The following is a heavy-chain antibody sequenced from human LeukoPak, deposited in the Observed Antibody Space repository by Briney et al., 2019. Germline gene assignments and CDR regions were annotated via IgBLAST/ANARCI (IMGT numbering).Heavy chain of an antibody. V-gene: IGHV4-34*01. CDR1: GGSFSGYY. Sequence: PSETLSLTCAVYGGSFSGYYWSWIRQPPGKGLEWIGEINHSGSTNYNPSLKSRVTISVDTSKNQFSLKLSSVTAADTAVYYCVRGLRIAAAGPKTYYFDYWGQGTLVTVSS. CDR3: VRGLRIAAAGPKTYYFDY. CDR2: INHSGST. D-gene: IGHD6-13*01. J-gene: IGHJ4*02.